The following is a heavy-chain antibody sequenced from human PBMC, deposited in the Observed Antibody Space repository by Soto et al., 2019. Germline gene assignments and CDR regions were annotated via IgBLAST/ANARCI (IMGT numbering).Heavy chain of an antibody. V-gene: IGHV3-48*02. CDR2: ISSTSSTK. Sequence: GGSLRLSCAASGFTFSSHGMIWVRQAPGKGLEWVSYISSTSSTKSYADSVKGRFTISRDNAKNSLYLQMNSLRDEDTAVYYCARRSTMVRGPYYYGMDVWGQGTTVTVSS. CDR3: ARRSTMVRGPYYYGMDV. D-gene: IGHD3-10*01. CDR1: GFTFSSHG. J-gene: IGHJ6*02.